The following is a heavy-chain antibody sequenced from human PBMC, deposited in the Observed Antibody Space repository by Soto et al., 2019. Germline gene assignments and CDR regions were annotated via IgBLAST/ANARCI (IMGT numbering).Heavy chain of an antibody. V-gene: IGHV3-7*01. D-gene: IGHD2-21*02. CDR1: GFTFGSYW. Sequence: LRLSCAVSGFTFGSYWMNWVRLIPGKGLGWVAYIKPDGSATYYVDSVKGRFTISRDNAKNSLYLQMNSLRVEDTSVYYCARAGYCGPGCYYYFDYWGQGTLVTVSS. CDR3: ARAGYCGPGCYYYFDY. CDR2: IKPDGSAT. J-gene: IGHJ4*02.